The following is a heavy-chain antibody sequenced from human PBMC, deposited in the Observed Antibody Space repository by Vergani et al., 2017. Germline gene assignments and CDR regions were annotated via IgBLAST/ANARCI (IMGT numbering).Heavy chain of an antibody. CDR1: GFTFSSYS. Sequence: VQLVESGGGLVKPGGSLRLSCAASGFTFSSYSMNWVRQTPGKGLEWVTFIRYGGSNTYYADSVKGRFTISRDNSKNTLFLQMNSLRPEDTAVYYCARDTVTGSRYFDYWGQGSLVTVSS. J-gene: IGHJ4*02. V-gene: IGHV3-30*02. D-gene: IGHD6-19*01. CDR2: IRYGGSNT. CDR3: ARDTVTGSRYFDY.